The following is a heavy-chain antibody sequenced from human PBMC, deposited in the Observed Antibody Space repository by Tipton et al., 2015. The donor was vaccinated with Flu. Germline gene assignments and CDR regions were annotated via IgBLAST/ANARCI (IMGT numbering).Heavy chain of an antibody. Sequence: LRLSCTVSGGSISSYYWSWIRQPAGKGLEWIGRIYTSGSTNYNPSLKSRVTMSVDTSKNQFSLKLRSVTAADTAVYYCARDSQQLVHRYYYYGMDVWGQGTTVTVSS. D-gene: IGHD6-13*01. V-gene: IGHV4-4*07. J-gene: IGHJ6*02. CDR1: GGSISSYY. CDR2: IYTSGST. CDR3: ARDSQQLVHRYYYYGMDV.